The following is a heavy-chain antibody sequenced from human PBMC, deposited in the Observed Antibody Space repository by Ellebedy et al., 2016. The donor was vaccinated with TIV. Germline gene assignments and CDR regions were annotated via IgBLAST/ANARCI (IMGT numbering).Heavy chain of an antibody. J-gene: IGHJ4*02. D-gene: IGHD3-22*01. V-gene: IGHV5-51*01. CDR2: IYPDDSNT. CDR1: GYSFTSYW. Sequence: GGSLRLSCKGSGYSFTSYWIGWVRQMPGKGLEWMGIIYPDDSNTRYSPSFQGQVTISADKSISTAYLQWSSLKASDTAMYYCARRVGSSGPLFDYWGQGTLVTVSS. CDR3: ARRVGSSGPLFDY.